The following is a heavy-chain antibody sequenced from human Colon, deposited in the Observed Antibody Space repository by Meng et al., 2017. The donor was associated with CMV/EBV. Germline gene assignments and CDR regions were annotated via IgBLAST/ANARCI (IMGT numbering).Heavy chain of an antibody. CDR2: IGTAGDT. Sequence: GESLKISCAACGFTFSSYDMHWVRQATGKGLEWVSAIGTAGDTYYPGSVKGQFTISRENAKNSLYLQMNSLRAGDTAVYYCARDRYGYKLYVDVWGQGTTVTVSS. CDR3: ARDRYGYKLYVDV. V-gene: IGHV3-13*03. CDR1: GFTFSSYD. D-gene: IGHD5-18*01. J-gene: IGHJ6*02.